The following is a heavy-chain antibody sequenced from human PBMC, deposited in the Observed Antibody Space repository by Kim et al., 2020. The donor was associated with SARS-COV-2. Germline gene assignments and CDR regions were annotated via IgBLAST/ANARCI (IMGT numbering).Heavy chain of an antibody. J-gene: IGHJ5*02. CDR2: IYYRGST. D-gene: IGHD2-15*01. CDR3: ARDRLFGGWFDP. V-gene: IGHV4-59*01. Sequence: SETLSLTCTVSGGSISSYYWSWIRQPPGKGLEWIGYIYYRGSTKYNPSLKSRVTISVDMSKNQFSLKLNSVTAADTAMYYCARDRLFGGWFDPWGQGTLV. CDR1: GGSISSYY.